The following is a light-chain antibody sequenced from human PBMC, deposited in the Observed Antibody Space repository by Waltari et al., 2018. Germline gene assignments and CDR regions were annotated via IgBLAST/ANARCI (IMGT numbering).Light chain of an antibody. CDR2: DAS. CDR1: QSVGTY. J-gene: IGKJ4*01. CDR3: QQRRNWPLT. V-gene: IGKV3-11*01. Sequence: EIVLTQSPAILSFSPGERAPLSCRTSQSVGTYLAWYQPRPGQSPRLLIYDASYRATGIPARFSGSGSETDFTLTISSLQPEDFAVYYCQQRRNWPLTFGGGTRVEI.